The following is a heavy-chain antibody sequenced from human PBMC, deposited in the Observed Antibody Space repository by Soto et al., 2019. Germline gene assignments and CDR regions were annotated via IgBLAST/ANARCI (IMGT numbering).Heavy chain of an antibody. CDR2: ISGSGGST. Sequence: EVQLLESGGGLVQPGGSLRLSCAASGFTFSSYAMSWVRQAPGKGLEWVSTISGSGGSTYYVDSVKGRFTISRDNSKNTLYMQMNSLRAEDTAVYYCAKDFVYDSSGFFPYFDYWGQGTLVTVSS. J-gene: IGHJ4*02. V-gene: IGHV3-23*01. CDR1: GFTFSSYA. CDR3: AKDFVYDSSGFFPYFDY. D-gene: IGHD3-22*01.